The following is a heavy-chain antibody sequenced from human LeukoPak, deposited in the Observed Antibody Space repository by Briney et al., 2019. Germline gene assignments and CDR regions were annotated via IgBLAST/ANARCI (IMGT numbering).Heavy chain of an antibody. V-gene: IGHV3-23*01. CDR2: ITSSGTT. J-gene: IGHJ4*02. Sequence: PGGSLRLSCAASGFTFSSYEMNWVRQAPGKGLEWVSSITSSGTTNYAEFVKDRFVISRDNSKDTLFLQMNSLRVEDTAVYYCANTGSYSIYWGQGTLVTVSS. CDR3: ANTGSYSIY. CDR1: GFTFSSYE. D-gene: IGHD1-1*01.